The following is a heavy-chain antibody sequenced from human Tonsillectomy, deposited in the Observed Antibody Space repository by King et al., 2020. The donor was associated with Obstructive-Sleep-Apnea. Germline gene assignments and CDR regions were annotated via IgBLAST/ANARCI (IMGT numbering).Heavy chain of an antibody. CDR3: ARSLTYYYDSSGYSHAFDI. CDR1: GFSLSNARMG. CDR2: IFSNDEK. J-gene: IGHJ3*02. Sequence: TLKESGPVLVKPTETLTLTCTVSGFSLSNARMGGSWIRQPPGKALEWLAHIFSNDEKSYSTSLKSRLTISKDTSKSQVVLTMTNMDPVDTATYYCARSLTYYYDSSGYSHAFDIWGQGTMVTVSS. V-gene: IGHV2-26*01. D-gene: IGHD3-22*01.